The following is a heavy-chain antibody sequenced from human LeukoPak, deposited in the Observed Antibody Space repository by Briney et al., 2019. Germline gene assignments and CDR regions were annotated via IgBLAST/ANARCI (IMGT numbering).Heavy chain of an antibody. D-gene: IGHD2-2*01. CDR1: GGSFSGYY. CDR3: AGRSSQIDIVVVPAALDY. CDR2: INHSGST. V-gene: IGHV4-34*01. Sequence: PSETLSLTCAVYGGSFSGYYWSWIRQPPGKGLEWIGEINHSGSTNYNPSLKSRVTISVDTSKNQFSLKVSSVTAADTAVYYCAGRSSQIDIVVVPAALDYWGQGTLVTVSS. J-gene: IGHJ4*02.